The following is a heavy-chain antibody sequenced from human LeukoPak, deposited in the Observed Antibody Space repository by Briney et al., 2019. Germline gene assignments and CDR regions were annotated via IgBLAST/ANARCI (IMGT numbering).Heavy chain of an antibody. CDR2: IAYSGTT. CDR3: ARLTHSYYYDTRGYYSYYYMDV. CDR1: GGSISSSDYY. D-gene: IGHD3-22*01. V-gene: IGHV4-39*01. J-gene: IGHJ6*03. Sequence: SETLSLTCIVSGGSISSSDYYWGWIRQPPGKGLEWIGRIAYSGTTYYNPSLKRRATIFVDTSNTQSSLKLTSVPAADTAVYYCARLTHSYYYDTRGYYSYYYMDVWGKGTTVTVSS.